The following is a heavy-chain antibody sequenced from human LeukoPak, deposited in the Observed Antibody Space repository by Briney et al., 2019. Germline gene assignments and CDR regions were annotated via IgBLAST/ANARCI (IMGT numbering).Heavy chain of an antibody. Sequence: SVKVSCKASGGTFSSYAISWVRQAPGQGLEWMGGIIPIFGTANYAQKFQGRVTITADESTSTAYMELSSLRSEDTAVYYRAREVTVVTPYYFDYWGQGTLVTVSS. J-gene: IGHJ4*02. CDR2: IIPIFGTA. CDR1: GGTFSSYA. CDR3: AREVTVVTPYYFDY. D-gene: IGHD4-23*01. V-gene: IGHV1-69*13.